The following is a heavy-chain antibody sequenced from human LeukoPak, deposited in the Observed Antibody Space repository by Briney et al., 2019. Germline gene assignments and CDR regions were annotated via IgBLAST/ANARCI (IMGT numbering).Heavy chain of an antibody. J-gene: IGHJ4*02. CDR1: GFTFSRSW. V-gene: IGHV3-7*01. Sequence: PGGSLRLSCAASGFTFSRSWMTWVRQTPGKGLQWVANIKEDGSEKYYVDSVKGRFTISRDNAKNSLYLQMNSLRAEDTAVYYCATDVGADWGQGTLVTVSS. CDR2: IKEDGSEK. CDR3: ATDVGAD.